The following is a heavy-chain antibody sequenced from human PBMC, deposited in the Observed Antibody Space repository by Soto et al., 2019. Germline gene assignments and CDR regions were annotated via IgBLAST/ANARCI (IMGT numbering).Heavy chain of an antibody. J-gene: IGHJ6*02. V-gene: IGHV4-31*03. CDR2: IYYSGST. CDR3: ARGRRDVYGMDV. CDR1: GGSISSGGYY. D-gene: IGHD3-10*01. Sequence: SETLSLTCTVSGGSISSGGYYWSWIRQHPGKGLEWIGYIYYSGSTYYNPSLKSRVTISVDTSKNQFSLKLSSVTAADTAVYYCARGRRDVYGMDVWGQGTTVTVSS.